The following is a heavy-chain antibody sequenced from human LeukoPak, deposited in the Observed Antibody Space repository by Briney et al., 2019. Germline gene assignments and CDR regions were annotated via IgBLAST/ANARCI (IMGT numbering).Heavy chain of an antibody. V-gene: IGHV3-23*01. Sequence: GGSLRLSCAASGFTFRTYAMSWVRQAPGKGLEWVSSISDSGGSTYYADSVKGRFTISRDNSKNTLYLQMSSLGAEDTAVYYCARGRRSSCYSGVDSRGQGTLVTVSS. CDR1: GFTFRTYA. CDR2: ISDSGGST. D-gene: IGHD2-2*02. CDR3: ARGRRSSCYSGVDS. J-gene: IGHJ4*02.